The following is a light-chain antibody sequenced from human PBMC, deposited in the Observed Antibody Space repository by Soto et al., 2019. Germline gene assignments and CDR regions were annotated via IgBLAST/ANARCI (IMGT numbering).Light chain of an antibody. CDR1: SSDVGGYNY. J-gene: IGLJ1*01. CDR2: DVS. Sequence: QSALTQPASVSGSTGQSITISCTGTSSDVGGYNYVSWYQQHPGKAPKLMIYDVSNRPSGVSNRFSGSKSGNTASLTISGLQDEDEADYYCSSYTSSSTAVYVFGTGTKLTVL. CDR3: SSYTSSSTAVYV. V-gene: IGLV2-14*01.